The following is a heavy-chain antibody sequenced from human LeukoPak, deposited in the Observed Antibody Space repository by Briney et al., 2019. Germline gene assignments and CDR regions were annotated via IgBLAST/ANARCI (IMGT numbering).Heavy chain of an antibody. CDR1: GYTLTELS. Sequence: GASVKVSCKVFGYTLTELSMHWVRQAPGKGLGWMGGFDREDGETIYAQNFQGRVTMTEDTSTDTAYMELSSVRSEDTAVYYCATVRIAIFGVLIGSDAFDIWGQGTMVTVSS. CDR3: ATVRIAIFGVLIGSDAFDI. D-gene: IGHD3-3*01. CDR2: FDREDGET. V-gene: IGHV1-24*01. J-gene: IGHJ3*02.